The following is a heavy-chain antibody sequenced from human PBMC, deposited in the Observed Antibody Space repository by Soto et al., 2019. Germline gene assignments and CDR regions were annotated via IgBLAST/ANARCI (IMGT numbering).Heavy chain of an antibody. CDR1: GGTFSSYA. D-gene: IGHD4-17*01. CDR2: IIPIFGTA. CDR3: ARDRDDYGDYAAFDI. J-gene: IGHJ3*02. Sequence: SVKVSCKASGGTFSSYAISWVRQAPGQGLEWMGGIIPIFGTANYAQKFQGRVTITADESTSTAYMELRSLRSDDTAVYYCARDRDDYGDYAAFDIWGQGTMVTVSS. V-gene: IGHV1-69*13.